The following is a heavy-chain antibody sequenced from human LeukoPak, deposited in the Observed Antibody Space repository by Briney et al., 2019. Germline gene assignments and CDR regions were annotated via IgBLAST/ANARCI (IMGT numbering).Heavy chain of an antibody. J-gene: IGHJ4*02. CDR3: ARLGSSGWFY. V-gene: IGHV4-34*01. Sequence: GSLRLSCAASGFTFSSYAMSWVRQPPGKGLEWIGEINHSGSTNYNPSLKSRVTISVDTSKSQFSLKLSSVTAADTAVYYCARLGSSGWFYWGQGTLVAVSS. D-gene: IGHD6-19*01. CDR1: GFTFSSYA. CDR2: INHSGST.